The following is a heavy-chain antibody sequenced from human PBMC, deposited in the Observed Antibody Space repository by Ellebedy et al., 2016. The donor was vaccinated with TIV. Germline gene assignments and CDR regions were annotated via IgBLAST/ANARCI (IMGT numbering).Heavy chain of an antibody. CDR2: INKDGSEK. CDR1: GFTFSSYW. D-gene: IGHD3-10*01. Sequence: GESLKISCAASGFTFSSYWMSWVRQAPGKGLEWVANINKDGSEKYYVDSVKGRFTISRDNAKNSLYLQMNSLRAEDTAVYYCARDSGSYSNDFDYWGQGTLVTVSS. J-gene: IGHJ4*02. CDR3: ARDSGSYSNDFDY. V-gene: IGHV3-7*01.